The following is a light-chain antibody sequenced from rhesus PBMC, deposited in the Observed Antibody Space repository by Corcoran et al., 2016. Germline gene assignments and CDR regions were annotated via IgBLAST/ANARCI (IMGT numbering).Light chain of an antibody. Sequence: DIQMTQSPSSLSASVGDRVTITCRASQVITNDLAWYQQKPGETPNLLIYEASSLQSGIPSRFSGSGSGTDFTLTISSLQSEDFATYYCQHYYSTPYSFGQGTKVEIK. CDR3: QHYYSTPYS. J-gene: IGKJ2*01. CDR2: EAS. CDR1: QVITND. V-gene: IGKV1-25*01.